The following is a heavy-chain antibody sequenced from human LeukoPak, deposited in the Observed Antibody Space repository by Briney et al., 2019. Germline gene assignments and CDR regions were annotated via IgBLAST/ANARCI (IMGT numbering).Heavy chain of an antibody. V-gene: IGHV4-34*01. J-gene: IGHJ4*02. CDR2: IKHRGST. Sequence: PSETLSLTCAVYGGSFSGYYWSWIRQPPGKGLEWIGEIKHRGSTNYNPSLKSRVAISEDTSENQFSLKLSSVTAADTAVYYCARANYGDYVPFDYWGQGTLVTVSS. D-gene: IGHD4-17*01. CDR1: GGSFSGYY. CDR3: ARANYGDYVPFDY.